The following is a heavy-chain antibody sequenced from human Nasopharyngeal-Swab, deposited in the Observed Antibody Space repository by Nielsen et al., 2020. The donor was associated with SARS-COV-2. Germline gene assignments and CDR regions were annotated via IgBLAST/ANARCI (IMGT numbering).Heavy chain of an antibody. CDR1: GFTFSSYG. J-gene: IGHJ5*02. V-gene: IGHV3-33*01. CDR2: IWYDGSNK. CDR3: ARDAPYDFWNRYNWFDP. Sequence: GGSLRLSCAASGFTFSSYGMHWVRQAPGKGLEWVAVIWYDGSNKYYADSVKGRFTISRDNSKNTLYLQMNSLRAEDTAVYYCARDAPYDFWNRYNWFDPWGQGTLVTVPS. D-gene: IGHD3-3*01.